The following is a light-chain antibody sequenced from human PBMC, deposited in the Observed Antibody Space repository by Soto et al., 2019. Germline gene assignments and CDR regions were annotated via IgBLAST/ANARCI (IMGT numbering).Light chain of an antibody. V-gene: IGKV3-11*01. J-gene: IGKJ1*01. Sequence: EIVLTQSPATLSLSPGERATLSCRASQSVSSYLAWYQQKPGQAPRLLIYDASNRATGIPARFSGSGSGTDFTLTISSLEPEDFAVYYCQQRSNCPWTFGQGTKLEIQ. CDR2: DAS. CDR1: QSVSSY. CDR3: QQRSNCPWT.